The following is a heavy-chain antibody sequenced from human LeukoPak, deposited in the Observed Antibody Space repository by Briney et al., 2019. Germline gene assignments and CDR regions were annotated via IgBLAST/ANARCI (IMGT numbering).Heavy chain of an antibody. J-gene: IGHJ4*02. CDR2: ISASGGST. Sequence: PGGSLRLSCAASGFTFSNYALSWVRQAPGKGLEWVSLISASGGSTGYADSVKGRFTISRDNSKNTLYLQVNSLRAEDTALYYCAKVAAMYYFDYWGQGTLVTVSS. CDR3: AKVAAMYYFDY. CDR1: GFTFSNYA. D-gene: IGHD2-8*01. V-gene: IGHV3-23*01.